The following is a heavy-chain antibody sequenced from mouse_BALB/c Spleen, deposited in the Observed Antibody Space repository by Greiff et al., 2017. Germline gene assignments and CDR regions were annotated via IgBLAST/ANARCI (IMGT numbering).Heavy chain of an antibody. CDR1: GFTFSDYY. D-gene: IGHD2-10*02. J-gene: IGHJ2*01. Sequence: EVKVVESGGGLVKPGGSLKLSCAASGFTFSDYYMYWVRQTPEKRLEWVATISDGGSYTYYPDSVKGRFTISRDNAKNNLYLQMSSLKSGDTAMYYCARGGYGNWDFDYWGQGTTLTVSS. CDR3: ARGGYGNWDFDY. CDR2: ISDGGSYT. V-gene: IGHV5-4*02.